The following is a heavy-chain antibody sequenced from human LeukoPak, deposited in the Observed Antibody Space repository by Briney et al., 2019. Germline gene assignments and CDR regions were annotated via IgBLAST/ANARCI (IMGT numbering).Heavy chain of an antibody. D-gene: IGHD6-13*01. Sequence: SETLSLTCTVSGYSISSGYYWPWLRQSPGKGLAWIGNVYHDGRTYYNPSLKSRVTISVDTSTNQFSLKLSSVTATDTALYYCARGYSSSWYYNWFDPWGQGTLVTVSS. CDR2: VYHDGRT. J-gene: IGHJ5*02. CDR1: GYSISSGYY. V-gene: IGHV4-38-2*02. CDR3: ARGYSSSWYYNWFDP.